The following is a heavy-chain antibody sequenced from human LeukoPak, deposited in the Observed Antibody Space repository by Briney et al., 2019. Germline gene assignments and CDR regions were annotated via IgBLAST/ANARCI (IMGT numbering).Heavy chain of an antibody. D-gene: IGHD3-10*01. V-gene: IGHV4-31*03. Sequence: PSQTLSLTCTVSGGSISSGGYYWSWIRQHPGKGLEWIGYIYYSGSTYYNPSLKSRVTISVDTSKNQFSLKLSSVTAADTAVYCCAREKEGSFDYWGQGTLVTVSS. CDR2: IYYSGST. CDR3: AREKEGSFDY. J-gene: IGHJ4*02. CDR1: GGSISSGGYY.